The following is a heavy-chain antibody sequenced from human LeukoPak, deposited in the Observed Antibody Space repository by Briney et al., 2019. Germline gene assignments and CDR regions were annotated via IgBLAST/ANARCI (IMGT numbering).Heavy chain of an antibody. Sequence: GGSLRLSCAASGFTFSSYAMHWVRQAPGKGLEWVAVISYDGSKKYYADSVKGRFTISRDNSKNTLYLQMNSQRAEDTAVYYCARVGGTGTYDYYYYMDVWGKGTTVTVSS. CDR2: ISYDGSKK. CDR3: ARVGGTGTYDYYYYMDV. D-gene: IGHD1-14*01. J-gene: IGHJ6*03. V-gene: IGHV3-30*01. CDR1: GFTFSSYA.